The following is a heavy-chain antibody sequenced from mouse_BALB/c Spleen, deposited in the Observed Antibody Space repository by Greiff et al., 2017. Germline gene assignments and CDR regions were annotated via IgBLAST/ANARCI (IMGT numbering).Heavy chain of an antibody. CDR1: GYTFSSYW. CDR3: ARGRDYGNYALAWFAY. J-gene: IGHJ3*01. V-gene: IGHV1-9*01. D-gene: IGHD2-1*01. CDR2: ILPGSGST. Sequence: QVTLKVSGAELMKPGASVKISCKATGYTFSSYWIEWVKQRPGHGLEWIGEILPGSGSTNYNEKFKGKATFTADTSSNTAYMQLSSLTSEDSAVYYCARGRDYGNYALAWFAYWGQGTLVTVSA.